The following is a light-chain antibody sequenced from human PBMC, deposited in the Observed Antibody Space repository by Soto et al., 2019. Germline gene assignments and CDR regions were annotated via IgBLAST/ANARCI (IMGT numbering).Light chain of an antibody. V-gene: IGKV1-12*01. CDR3: QQSKSGLT. CDR2: AAS. Sequence: DLHMTQSPSSVSALVGDRVTITCRASEVINNWLAWYFQKPGKAPKLLIYAASTLQSGVPSRFSGSGSDIEFTLTISNLQPEDFGVYYCQQSKSGLTFGGGTRVEI. CDR1: EVINNW. J-gene: IGKJ4*01.